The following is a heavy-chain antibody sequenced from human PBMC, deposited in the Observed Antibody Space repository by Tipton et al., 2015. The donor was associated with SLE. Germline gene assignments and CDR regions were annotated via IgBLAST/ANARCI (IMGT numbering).Heavy chain of an antibody. D-gene: IGHD3-22*01. CDR1: GGSISSHY. Sequence: TLSLTCTVSGGSISSHYWSWIRQPPGKGLEWIGYIYYSGSTNYNPSLKSRVTISVDTSKNQFSLELSSVTAADTAVYYCARGVRGSSGYIDYWGQGTLVTVSS. CDR2: IYYSGST. J-gene: IGHJ4*02. V-gene: IGHV4-59*11. CDR3: ARGVRGSSGYIDY.